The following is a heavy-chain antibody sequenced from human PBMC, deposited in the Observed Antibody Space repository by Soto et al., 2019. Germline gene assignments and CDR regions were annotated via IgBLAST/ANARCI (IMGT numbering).Heavy chain of an antibody. J-gene: IGHJ4*02. Sequence: PGESLKIPCKGAGYSFTSYWISWVRKMPGKGLEWMGRIDPSDSYTNYSPSFQGHATISADKSISTAYLQWSSLKASDTAMYYCARHDTPPDGIAAAGTSDFDYWAQRPLVTVSS. V-gene: IGHV5-10-1*01. CDR1: GYSFTSYW. CDR3: ARHDTPPDGIAAAGTSDFDY. D-gene: IGHD6-13*01. CDR2: IDPSDSYT.